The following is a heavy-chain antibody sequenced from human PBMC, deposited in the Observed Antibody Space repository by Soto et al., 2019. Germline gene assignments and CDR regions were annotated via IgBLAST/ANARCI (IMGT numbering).Heavy chain of an antibody. CDR2: IKQDGSEK. D-gene: IGHD3-16*02. J-gene: IGHJ2*01. CDR1: GFTFSSYC. CDR3: ARAHYDYVWGSYRPYWYFDL. Sequence: AGAVRLSCAVSGFTFSSYCMSLVRQAPGKGLEWVANIKQDGSEKYYVDSVKGRFTISRDNAKNSLYLQMNSLRAEDKAVYYCARAHYDYVWGSYRPYWYFDLWGRGTLVTVSS. V-gene: IGHV3-7*02.